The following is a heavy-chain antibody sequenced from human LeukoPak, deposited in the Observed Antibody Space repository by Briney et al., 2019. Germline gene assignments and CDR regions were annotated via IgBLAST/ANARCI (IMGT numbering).Heavy chain of an antibody. CDR1: GITFSSYA. J-gene: IGHJ5*02. CDR3: AKDYEPLVGVHRWGDWFDP. CDR2: ISGTGGST. D-gene: IGHD1-26*01. V-gene: IGHV3-23*01. Sequence: PGGSLRLSCAASGITFSSYAMSWVRQAPGKGLEWVSAISGTGGSTYYADSVKGRFTISRDNSKNTLYLQLNSLRAEDTAVYYCAKDYEPLVGVHRWGDWFDPWGQGTLVTVSS.